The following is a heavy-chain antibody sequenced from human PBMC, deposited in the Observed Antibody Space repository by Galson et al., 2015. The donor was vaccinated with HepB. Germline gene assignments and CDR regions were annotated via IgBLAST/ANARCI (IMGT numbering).Heavy chain of an antibody. J-gene: IGHJ3*02. CDR1: GFTFSSYS. V-gene: IGHV3-21*01. D-gene: IGHD6-19*01. Sequence: SLRLSCAASGFTFSSYSMNWVRQAPGKGLEWVSSISSSSSYIYYADSVKGRFTISRDNAKNSLYLQMNSLGAEDTAVYYCARGYSSGWYNAFDIWGQGTMVTVSS. CDR2: ISSSSSYI. CDR3: ARGYSSGWYNAFDI.